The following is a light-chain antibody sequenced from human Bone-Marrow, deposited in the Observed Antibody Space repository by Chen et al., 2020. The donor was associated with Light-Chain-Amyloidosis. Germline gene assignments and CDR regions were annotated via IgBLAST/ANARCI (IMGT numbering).Light chain of an antibody. V-gene: IGKV3-20*01. J-gene: IGKJ4*01. CDR3: QQYGTSPLT. CDR1: QTISSNY. Sequence: EIVLTQSPRTLALSPGEGANLSCRASQTISSNYLTWYQQKFGQAPRLLIYGSSSRATGIPDRFTVSGSGTDFTLTINRLEPEDFAMYYCQQYGTSPLTFGGGTKVEI. CDR2: GSS.